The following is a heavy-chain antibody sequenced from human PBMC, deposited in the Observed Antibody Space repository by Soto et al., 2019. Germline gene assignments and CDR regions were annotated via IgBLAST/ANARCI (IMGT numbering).Heavy chain of an antibody. J-gene: IGHJ6*02. CDR3: ARHRSNSRPTGNHMAV. CDR2: IYPGDSDT. Sequence: GESLKISCKGSGYDFATYWIGCVRQMPGKGLEWMVIIYPGDSDTKYSPSFQGQVTISVDKSINTAYLQWSSLKASDTAMYYCARHRSNSRPTGNHMAVWGQGTSVTVSS. V-gene: IGHV5-51*01. D-gene: IGHD1-26*01. CDR1: GYDFATYW.